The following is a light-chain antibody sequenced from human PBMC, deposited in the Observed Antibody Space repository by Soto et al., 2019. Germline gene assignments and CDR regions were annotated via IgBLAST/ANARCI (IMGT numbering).Light chain of an antibody. J-gene: IGLJ2*01. Sequence: QSVLTQPPSASGTPGQRVTISCSGSSSNIRSNTVNWYQQLPGTAPKLLIYSNNQRPSGVPDRFSGSKSGTSASLAISGLQSEDEADYYCAAWDDSLNGPLFGGGTKLT. CDR2: SNN. CDR3: AAWDDSLNGPL. V-gene: IGLV1-44*01. CDR1: SSNIRSNT.